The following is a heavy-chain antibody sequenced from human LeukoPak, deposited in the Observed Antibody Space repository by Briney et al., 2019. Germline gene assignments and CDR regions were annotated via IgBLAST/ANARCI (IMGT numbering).Heavy chain of an antibody. CDR2: INAGNGDT. CDR3: ARDDCGDTCYPGGF. CDR1: GYTFTKYV. J-gene: IGHJ4*02. V-gene: IGHV1-3*01. Sequence: ASVKVSCKASGYTFTKYVVHWVRQAPGQRPEWMGWINAGNGDTKYSQNFQDRVTITRDTSANTAYMELSSLTSEDTALYYCARDDCGDTCYPGGFWGQGTLVTVSS. D-gene: IGHD2-21*01.